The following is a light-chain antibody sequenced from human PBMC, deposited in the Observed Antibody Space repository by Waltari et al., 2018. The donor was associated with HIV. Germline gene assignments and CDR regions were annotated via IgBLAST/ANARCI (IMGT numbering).Light chain of an antibody. V-gene: IGKV1-39*01. J-gene: IGKJ1*01. CDR1: QSIGSS. Sequence: DIQMAQSPSSVTGSVGATVTITCRTSQSIGSSLAWYQQKPGKAPKLLIYAASNLQSGVPSRFSGSGSGTDFTLTISSLQPEDFATYYCQQSYSTPWTFGQGTKVEIK. CDR3: QQSYSTPWT. CDR2: AAS.